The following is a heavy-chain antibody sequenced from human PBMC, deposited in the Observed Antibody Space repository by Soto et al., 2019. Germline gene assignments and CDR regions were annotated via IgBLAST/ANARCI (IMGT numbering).Heavy chain of an antibody. J-gene: IGHJ4*02. D-gene: IGHD6-13*01. V-gene: IGHV3-30*18. CDR3: AKDISAIAALTTAFDY. CDR2: ITYDGSNK. Sequence: GGSLRLSCAASGFTFSSYGMHWVRQAPGKGLEWVAVITYDGSNKYYADSVKGRFTISRDNSKNTVYLQMNSLRAEDTAVYYCAKDISAIAALTTAFDYWGQGTLVTVSS. CDR1: GFTFSSYG.